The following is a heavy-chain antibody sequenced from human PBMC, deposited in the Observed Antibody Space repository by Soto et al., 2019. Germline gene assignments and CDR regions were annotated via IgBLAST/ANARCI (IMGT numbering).Heavy chain of an antibody. CDR1: GFTFSSYG. CDR2: ISNSGSEI. CDR3: VRRGYNWQFSDY. V-gene: IGHV3-23*01. D-gene: IGHD6-25*01. Sequence: PGGSLRLSCAASGFTFSSYGMSWVRQAPGKGLEWVSSISNSGSEIFYAASVKGRFTISRDSSKSTLYLEMSSLRPEDTAVYYCVRRGYNWQFSDYWGQGTLVTVSS. J-gene: IGHJ4*02.